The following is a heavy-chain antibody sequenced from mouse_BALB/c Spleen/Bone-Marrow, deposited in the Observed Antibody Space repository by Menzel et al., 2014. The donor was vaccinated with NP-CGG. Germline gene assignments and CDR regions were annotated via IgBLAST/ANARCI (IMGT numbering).Heavy chain of an antibody. J-gene: IGHJ2*01. D-gene: IGHD1-1*01. Sequence: EVHLVESGGGLVQPGGSLSLSCATSGFTFTDYYMSWVRQPPGKALEWLAFIRNKANGYTTEYSASVKGRFTISRDNSQSILYLQMNTLRAEDSATYYCARDMGLLRFDYWGHGTTLTVSS. CDR3: ARDMGLLRFDY. CDR2: IRNKANGYTT. V-gene: IGHV7-3*02. CDR1: GFTFTDYY.